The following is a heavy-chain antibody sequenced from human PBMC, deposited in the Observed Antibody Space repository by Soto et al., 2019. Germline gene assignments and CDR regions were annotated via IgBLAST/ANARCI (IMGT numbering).Heavy chain of an antibody. J-gene: IGHJ6*02. V-gene: IGHV3-23*01. CDR2: ISGSGGST. CDR1: GFTFSSYA. D-gene: IGHD6-13*01. Sequence: GGSLRLSCAASGFTFSSYAMSWVRQAPGKGLEWVSAISGSGGSTYYADSVKGRFTISRDNSKNTLYLQMNSLRAEDTAVYYCAKAKQQLGGSYGMDVWGQGTTVTVSS. CDR3: AKAKQQLGGSYGMDV.